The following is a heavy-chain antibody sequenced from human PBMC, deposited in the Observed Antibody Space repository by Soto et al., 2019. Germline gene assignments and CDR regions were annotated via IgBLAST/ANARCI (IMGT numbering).Heavy chain of an antibody. J-gene: IGHJ6*02. D-gene: IGHD6-6*01. CDR3: ARSGYSSSSKMGNYYYYGMDV. Sequence: SVKVSCKASGGTFSSYAISWVRQAPGQGLEWMGGIIPIFGTANYAQKFQGRVTITADESTSTAYMELSSLRSEDTAVYYCARSGYSSSSKMGNYYYYGMDVWGQGTTVTVSS. CDR1: GGTFSSYA. V-gene: IGHV1-69*13. CDR2: IIPIFGTA.